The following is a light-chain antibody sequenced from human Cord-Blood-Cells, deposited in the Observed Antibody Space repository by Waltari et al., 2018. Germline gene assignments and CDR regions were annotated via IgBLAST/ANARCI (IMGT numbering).Light chain of an antibody. CDR2: EVS. CDR1: SSDVGGYNY. Sequence: QSALTQPASMSGSPGQSITISCTGTSSDVGGYNYVSWYQQHPGKAPKLMIYEVSNRPSGVSNRFSGSKSGNTASLTISRLQAEDEADYYCSSYTSSSTWVFGGGTKLTVL. J-gene: IGLJ3*02. V-gene: IGLV2-14*01. CDR3: SSYTSSSTWV.